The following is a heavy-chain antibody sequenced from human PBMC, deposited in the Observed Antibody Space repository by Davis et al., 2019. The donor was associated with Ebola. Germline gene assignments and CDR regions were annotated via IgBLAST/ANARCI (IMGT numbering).Heavy chain of an antibody. D-gene: IGHD5-18*01. J-gene: IGHJ4*02. Sequence: ASVKVSCKASGYTFTSYGISWVRQAPGQGLEWMGWISAYNGNTNYAQKLQGRVTMTTDTSTSTAYMELRSLRSEDTAVYYCARVVRGYSYGYFDYWGQGTLVTVSS. CDR1: GYTFTSYG. V-gene: IGHV1-18*04. CDR2: ISAYNGNT. CDR3: ARVVRGYSYGYFDY.